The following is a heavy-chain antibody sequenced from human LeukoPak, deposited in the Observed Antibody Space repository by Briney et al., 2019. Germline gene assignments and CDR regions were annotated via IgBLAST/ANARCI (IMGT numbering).Heavy chain of an antibody. Sequence: PGGSLRLSCAASGFTFSNYAIRWVRQAPGKGLEWVAVISYDGSNKYYADSVKGRFTISRDNSKNTLYLQMNSLRAEDTAVYYCARAYGSGSYFHFDYWGQGTLVTVSS. J-gene: IGHJ4*02. D-gene: IGHD3-10*01. CDR1: GFTFSNYA. CDR3: ARAYGSGSYFHFDY. CDR2: ISYDGSNK. V-gene: IGHV3-30-3*01.